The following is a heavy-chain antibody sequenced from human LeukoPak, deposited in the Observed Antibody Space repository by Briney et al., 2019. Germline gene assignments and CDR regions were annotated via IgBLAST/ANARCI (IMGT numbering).Heavy chain of an antibody. Sequence: PGGSLRLSCAASGFTFSSYEMNWVRQAPGKGLEWVSYISSSGSTIYYADSVKGRFTISRDNSKNTLYLQMNSLRAEDTAVYYCAKLGQWLVYDAFHIWGQGTMVTVSS. CDR1: GFTFSSYE. V-gene: IGHV3-48*03. D-gene: IGHD6-19*01. J-gene: IGHJ3*02. CDR3: AKLGQWLVYDAFHI. CDR2: ISSSGSTI.